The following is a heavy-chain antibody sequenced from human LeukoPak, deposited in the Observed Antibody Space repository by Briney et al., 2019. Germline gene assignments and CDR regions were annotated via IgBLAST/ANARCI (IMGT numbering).Heavy chain of an antibody. J-gene: IGHJ4*02. V-gene: IGHV3-30*02. CDR2: IRYDGSNK. CDR3: AKDQGGCSSGYYY. CDR1: GFSFRSYG. D-gene: IGHD5-18*01. Sequence: GGSLRLSCAASGFSFRSYGMHWVRQAPGKGLEWVAFIRYDGSNKYYADSVEGRFTISRDNSKNTLYLQMNSLRADDTAVYYCAKDQGGCSSGYYYWGQGTLVTVSS.